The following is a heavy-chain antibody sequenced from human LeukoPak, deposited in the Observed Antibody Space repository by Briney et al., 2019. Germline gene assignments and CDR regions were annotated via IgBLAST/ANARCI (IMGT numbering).Heavy chain of an antibody. Sequence: LPGRSLRLSCTASGFTLKDYAMYWVRQAPGKGREWVSGISWNSGTTDYADSVKGRFTVSRDNAKDSLYLQKNSLRPQGTAWYYCAKDQGRYVSKYYFDYWGRGTLVTVSS. D-gene: IGHD2/OR15-2a*01. CDR2: ISWNSGTT. CDR3: AKDQGRYVSKYYFDY. V-gene: IGHV3-9*01. CDR1: GFTLKDYA. J-gene: IGHJ4*02.